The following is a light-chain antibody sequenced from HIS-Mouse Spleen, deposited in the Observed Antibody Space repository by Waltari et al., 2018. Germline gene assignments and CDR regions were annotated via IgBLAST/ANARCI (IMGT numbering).Light chain of an antibody. J-gene: IGLJ3*02. CDR1: SSDVGSYNL. CDR3: CSYAGSSTLV. Sequence: QSALTQPASVSGSPGQSITISCTGTSSDVGSYNLVSWYQQQPVKAPKPMIYEGSTRPSGVSNLFSGSKSGNTAYLTISGLQAEDEADYYCCSYAGSSTLVFGGGTKLTVL. V-gene: IGLV2-23*01. CDR2: EGS.